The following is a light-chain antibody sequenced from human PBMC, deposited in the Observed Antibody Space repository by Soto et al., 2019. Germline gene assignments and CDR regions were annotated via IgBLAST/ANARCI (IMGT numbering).Light chain of an antibody. V-gene: IGKV3-20*01. CDR1: QSVSKKY. J-gene: IGKJ4*01. CDR3: QQYGSAHPLT. CDR2: GAA. Sequence: EILLTQSPGTLSLSPGERATLSCRASQSVSKKYLAWYQQKPGQAPRLLFSGAASRATGIPDRFSGSGSGTDFTLTISRRQPEDFAVYYCQQYGSAHPLTFGGGTKVDIK.